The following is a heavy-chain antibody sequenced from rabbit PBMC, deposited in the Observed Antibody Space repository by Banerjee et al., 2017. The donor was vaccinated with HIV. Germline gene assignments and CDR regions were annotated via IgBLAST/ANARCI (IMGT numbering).Heavy chain of an antibody. J-gene: IGHJ6*01. D-gene: IGHD6-1*01. CDR3: ARDGYAGYAYARMDL. CDR1: GFSFSSFYY. CDR2: IYTGSSGKT. V-gene: IGHV1S45*01. Sequence: QEQLEESGGDLVKPEGSLTLTCTASGFSFSSFYYMCWVRQAPGKGLEWIGYIYTGSSGKTYYASWAKGRFTITRSTSLNTVDLKMTSLTVADTATYFCARDGYAGYAYARMDLWGQGTLVT.